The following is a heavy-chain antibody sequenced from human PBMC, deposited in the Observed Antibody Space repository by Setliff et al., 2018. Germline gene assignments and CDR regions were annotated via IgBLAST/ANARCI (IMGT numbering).Heavy chain of an antibody. CDR3: AKADEGPRRASGSYYPLLRFDP. J-gene: IGHJ5*02. V-gene: IGHV4-59*01. D-gene: IGHD3-10*01. CDR2: IYYTGTT. Sequence: SETLSLTCTVSGGSISGYYWSWIRQPPGKELEWIGYIYYTGTTNYNPSLKSRVTISVDTSKNQFSLKLSSVTAADTALYYCAKADEGPRRASGSYYPLLRFDPWGQGTLVTVSS. CDR1: GGSISGYY.